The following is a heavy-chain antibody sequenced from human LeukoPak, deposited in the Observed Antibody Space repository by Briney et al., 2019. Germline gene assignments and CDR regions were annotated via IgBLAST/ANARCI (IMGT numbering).Heavy chain of an antibody. V-gene: IGHV3-33*01. Sequence: GGSLRLSCAASGFTFSSYGMHWVRQAPGKGLEWVAVIWYDGSNKYYADSVKGRFTISRDNSKNTLYLQMNSLRAEDTAVYYCARDLGSSYGDYDYWGQGTLVTVSS. CDR3: ARDLGSSYGDYDY. D-gene: IGHD4-17*01. J-gene: IGHJ4*02. CDR2: IWYDGSNK. CDR1: GFTFSSYG.